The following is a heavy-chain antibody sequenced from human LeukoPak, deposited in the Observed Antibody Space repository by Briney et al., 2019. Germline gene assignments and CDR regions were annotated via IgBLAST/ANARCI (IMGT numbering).Heavy chain of an antibody. CDR3: ARDLVTTYYFDY. V-gene: IGHV3-53*01. J-gene: IGHJ4*02. CDR2: IYSGGST. Sequence: PGGSLRLSCAASGSTVSSNYMSWVRQAPGKGLEWVSVIYSGGSTYYADSVKGRFTISRDNAKNSLYLQMNSLRAEDTALYYCARDLVTTYYFDYWGQGTLVTVSS. CDR1: GSTVSSNY. D-gene: IGHD4-11*01.